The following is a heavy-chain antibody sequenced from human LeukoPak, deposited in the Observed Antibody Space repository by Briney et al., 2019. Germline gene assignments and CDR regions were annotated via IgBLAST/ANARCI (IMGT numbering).Heavy chain of an antibody. V-gene: IGHV3-23*01. CDR2: ISGSGGST. J-gene: IGHJ4*02. CDR1: GFTFSSYA. Sequence: GGSLRLSCAASGFTFSSYAMNWVRQAPGKGLEWVSGISGSGGSTYYADSVKGRFTISRDNSKNTLYLQMSSLRAEDTAVYYCVKGGYSSSWSLFDYWGQGTLVTVSS. D-gene: IGHD6-13*01. CDR3: VKGGYSSSWSLFDY.